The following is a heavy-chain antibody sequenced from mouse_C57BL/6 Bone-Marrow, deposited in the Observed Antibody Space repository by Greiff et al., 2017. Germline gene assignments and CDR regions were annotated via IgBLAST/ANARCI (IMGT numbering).Heavy chain of an antibody. CDR2: ISDGGSYT. CDR3: ATIYGNYEGFAY. D-gene: IGHD2-1*01. J-gene: IGHJ3*01. CDR1: GFTFSSYA. Sequence: DVKLVESGGGLVKPGGSLKLSCAASGFTFSSYAMSWVRQTPEKRLEWVATISDGGSYTYYPDNVKGRFTISRDNAKNNLYLQMSNLKSEDTAMYYCATIYGNYEGFAYWGQGTLVTVSA. V-gene: IGHV5-4*03.